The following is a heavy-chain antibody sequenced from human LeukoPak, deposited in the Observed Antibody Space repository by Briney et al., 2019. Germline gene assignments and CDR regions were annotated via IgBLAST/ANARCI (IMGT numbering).Heavy chain of an antibody. CDR2: ISSNGGST. D-gene: IGHD1-26*01. CDR3: ARGEWELPHFDY. V-gene: IGHV3-64*01. Sequence: PGGSLRLSCAASGFTFSSYAMHWVRQVPGKGLEYVSAISSNGGSTYYANSVKGRFTISRDNSKNTLYLQMGSLRAEDMAVYYCARGEWELPHFDYWGQGTLVTVSS. J-gene: IGHJ4*02. CDR1: GFTFSSYA.